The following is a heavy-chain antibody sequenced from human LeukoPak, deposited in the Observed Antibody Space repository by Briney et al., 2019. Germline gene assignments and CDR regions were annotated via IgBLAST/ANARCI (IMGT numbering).Heavy chain of an antibody. CDR1: GGTFSSYA. CDR3: ARGPGYYDSSGYSAEYFQH. CDR2: FIPIFGTA. J-gene: IGHJ1*01. D-gene: IGHD3-22*01. V-gene: IGHV1-69*05. Sequence: GSSVKVSCKASGGTFSSYAISWVRQAPGQGLEWMGGFIPIFGTANYAQKFQCRVTITTDESTSTAYLELSSLRSEDTDVYYCARGPGYYDSSGYSAEYFQHWGQGTLVNVSS.